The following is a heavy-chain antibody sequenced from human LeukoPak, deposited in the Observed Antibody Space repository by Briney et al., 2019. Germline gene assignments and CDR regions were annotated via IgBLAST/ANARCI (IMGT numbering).Heavy chain of an antibody. CDR2: ISAYNGNA. Sequence: ASVKVSCKASGYTFTSYGISWVRQAPGQGLEWMGWISAYNGNANYAQKLQGRVTMTTDTSTTTVHMELRSLRSDDTAVYYCARSPGIGAAGTADYWGQGTLVTVSS. CDR1: GYTFTSYG. D-gene: IGHD6-13*01. V-gene: IGHV1-18*01. J-gene: IGHJ4*02. CDR3: ARSPGIGAAGTADY.